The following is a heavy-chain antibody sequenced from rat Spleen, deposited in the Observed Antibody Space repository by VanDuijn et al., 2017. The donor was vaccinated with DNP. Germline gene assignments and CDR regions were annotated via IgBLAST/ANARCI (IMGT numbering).Heavy chain of an antibody. CDR1: GFTFNNEW. J-gene: IGHJ2*01. CDR3: ARENYYSGDY. Sequence: EVQLVESGGDLVQPGRSLKLSCVASGFTFNNEWMTWIRQVPGKGLEWIASITNSGGSTYYPDSVKGRFTISRDNAKNTLYLQMNSLRSEDTATYYCARENYYSGDYWGQGVMVTVSS. CDR2: ITNSGGST. D-gene: IGHD1-1*01. V-gene: IGHV5-31*01.